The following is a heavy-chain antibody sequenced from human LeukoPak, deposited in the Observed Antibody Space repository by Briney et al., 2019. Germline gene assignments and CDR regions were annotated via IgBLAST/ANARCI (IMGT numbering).Heavy chain of an antibody. Sequence: GGSLRLSCAASGFTFSGYAMSWVRQAPAKGLEWVSAISGSGGSTYYADSVKGRFTISRDNAKNSLYLQMNSLRAEDTAVYYCARPSRDGYNWGQGTLVTVSS. CDR2: ISGSGGST. D-gene: IGHD5-24*01. J-gene: IGHJ4*02. CDR3: ARPSRDGYN. V-gene: IGHV3-23*01. CDR1: GFTFSGYA.